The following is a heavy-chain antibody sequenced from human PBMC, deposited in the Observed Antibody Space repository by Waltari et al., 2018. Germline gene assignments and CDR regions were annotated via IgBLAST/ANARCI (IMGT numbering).Heavy chain of an antibody. D-gene: IGHD1-26*01. Sequence: QVQLQQWGAGLLKPSETLSLTCAVYGGSFSGYYWSWIRQPPGKGLEWSGENNHSGSTNYNPSLKSRVSRPVDTSKNQFSLKLSSVTAADTAVYYCAIKSASYSSDCWGQGTLLTVSS. CDR1: GGSFSGYY. CDR3: AIKSASYSSDC. J-gene: IGHJ4*02. CDR2: NNHSGST. V-gene: IGHV4-34*01.